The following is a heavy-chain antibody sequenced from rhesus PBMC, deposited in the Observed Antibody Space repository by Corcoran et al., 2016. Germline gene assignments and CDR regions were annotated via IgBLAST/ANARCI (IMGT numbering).Heavy chain of an antibody. D-gene: IGHD6-43*01. Sequence: QVQLQESGPGLVKPSETLSLTCAVSGGSISGGYDWSWIRPPPGRGLEWSGYIYGSSGSTNYNPSLKNRVTISKDTSKNQFSLKLSSVTAADTAVYYCARRLAAASDAFDFWGQGLRVTVSS. V-gene: IGHV4-76*01. J-gene: IGHJ3*01. CDR1: GGSISGGYD. CDR2: IYGSSGST. CDR3: ARRLAAASDAFDF.